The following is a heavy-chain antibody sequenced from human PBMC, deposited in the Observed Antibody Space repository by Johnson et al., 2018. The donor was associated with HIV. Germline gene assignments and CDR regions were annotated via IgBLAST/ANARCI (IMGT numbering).Heavy chain of an antibody. J-gene: IGHJ3*02. V-gene: IGHV3-53*03. CDR1: GFTVSTNY. CDR3: VRGGYYYDQAGAFDI. Sequence: VQLVESGGGLIQPGGSLRLSCAASGFTVSTNYMSWVRQAPGKGLDWVSVIYSSGSTYYTDSVKGRFTTSRDNSKNTLYLQMNSLRAEDTAVYYCVRGGYYYDQAGAFDIWGQGTMVTVSS. D-gene: IGHD3-22*01. CDR2: IYSSGST.